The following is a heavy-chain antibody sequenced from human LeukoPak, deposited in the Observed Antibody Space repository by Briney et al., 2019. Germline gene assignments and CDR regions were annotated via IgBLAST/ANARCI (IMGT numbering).Heavy chain of an antibody. CDR3: AKDTTGLFDY. Sequence: GGSLRLSCAASGFTFSSYGMNWVRQAPGKGLEWVSAISGSGGSTYYADSVKGRFTISRDNSKNTLYLQMNSLRAEDTAVYYCAKDTTGLFDYWGQGTLVTVSS. CDR1: GFTFSSYG. V-gene: IGHV3-23*01. D-gene: IGHD2/OR15-2a*01. CDR2: ISGSGGST. J-gene: IGHJ4*02.